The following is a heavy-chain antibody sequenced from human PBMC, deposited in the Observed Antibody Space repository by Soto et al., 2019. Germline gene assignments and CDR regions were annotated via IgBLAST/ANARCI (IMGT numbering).Heavy chain of an antibody. CDR1: GGSISAYY. CDR3: GRTLVTGYSDS. V-gene: IGHV4-59*01. J-gene: IGHJ4*02. Sequence: SETLSLTCTVSGGSISAYYWGWVRQPPGKGLEWIGHIYYTGGTRYNPSLKSRVTISVDTSRIHFSLRLNSVTAADTAVYYCGRTLVTGYSDSWGQGTLVTVSS. D-gene: IGHD3-9*01. CDR2: IYYTGGT.